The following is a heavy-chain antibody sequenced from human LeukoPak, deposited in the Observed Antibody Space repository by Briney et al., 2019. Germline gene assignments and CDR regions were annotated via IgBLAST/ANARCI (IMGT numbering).Heavy chain of an antibody. CDR1: GGSISSYY. J-gene: IGHJ5*02. CDR3: AGVPNSSSWYGYWFDP. CDR2: IYYSGST. V-gene: IGHV4-59*01. D-gene: IGHD6-13*01. Sequence: SETLSLTCTVSGGSISSYYWSWIRQPPGKGLEWMGYIYYSGSTNYNPSLKSRVTISVDTSKNQFSLKLSSVTAADTAVYYCAGVPNSSSWYGYWFDPWGQGTLVTVSS.